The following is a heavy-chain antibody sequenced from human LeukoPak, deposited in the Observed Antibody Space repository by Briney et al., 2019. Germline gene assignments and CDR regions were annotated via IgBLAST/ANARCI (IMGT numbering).Heavy chain of an antibody. CDR1: GFTFSSYA. CDR2: ISGSGGST. J-gene: IGHJ4*02. V-gene: IGHV3-23*01. Sequence: GGSLRLSCAASGFTFSSYAMSWVRQAPGKGREWVSSISGSGGSTYYADSVKGRFTISRDNSKNTLYLQINSLRAEDTAVYYCARSEVDIVATVCFDYWGQGTLVTVSS. D-gene: IGHD5-12*01. CDR3: ARSEVDIVATVCFDY.